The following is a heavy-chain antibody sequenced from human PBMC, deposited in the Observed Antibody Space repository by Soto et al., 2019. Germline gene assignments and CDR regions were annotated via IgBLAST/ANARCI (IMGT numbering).Heavy chain of an antibody. V-gene: IGHV1-2*02. CDR3: ARDYDLVCDS. CDR1: GYTFTDSH. CDR2: INRDTGGT. Sequence: ASVKVSCKASGYTFTDSHIHWVRQAPGQGLEWMGWINRDTGGTNYAQSFQGRLTLTRDTSINTPYLAMTRLTSDDTAVYYCARDYDLVCDSWGQGTMVTVSS. D-gene: IGHD3-3*01. J-gene: IGHJ4*02.